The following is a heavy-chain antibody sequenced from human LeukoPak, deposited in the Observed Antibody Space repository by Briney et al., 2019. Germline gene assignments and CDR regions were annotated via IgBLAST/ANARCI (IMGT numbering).Heavy chain of an antibody. CDR3: ARDFLSLTRAVDY. Sequence: PSETLSLTCAVYGGSFSGYYWSWIRQPPGKGLEWIGEINHSGNTNYNPSLKSRVTISVDTSKNQFSLKLSSVTAADTAVYYCARDFLSLTRAVDYWGQGTLVTVSS. J-gene: IGHJ4*02. CDR1: GGSFSGYY. CDR2: INHSGNT. V-gene: IGHV4-34*01. D-gene: IGHD3-9*01.